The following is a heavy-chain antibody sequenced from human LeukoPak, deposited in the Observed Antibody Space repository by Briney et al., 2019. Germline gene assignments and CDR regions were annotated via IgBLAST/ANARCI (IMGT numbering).Heavy chain of an antibody. Sequence: ASVKVSCKASGGTFSSYAISWVRQAPGQGLEWMGGIPIFGTANYAQKFQGRVTITADESTSTAYMELSSLRSEDTAVYYCAREMATKAAPFDYWGQGTLVTVSS. CDR3: AREMATKAAPFDY. CDR2: IPIFGTA. CDR1: GGTFSSYA. D-gene: IGHD5-24*01. J-gene: IGHJ4*02. V-gene: IGHV1-69*13.